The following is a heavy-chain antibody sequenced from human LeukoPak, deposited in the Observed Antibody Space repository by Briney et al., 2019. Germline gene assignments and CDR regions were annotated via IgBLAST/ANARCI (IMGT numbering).Heavy chain of an antibody. D-gene: IGHD2-15*01. Sequence: GASVKVSCKASGYTFTSYYMHWVRQAAGQGLEWMGMINPSGGSTSYAQKFQGRVTMTRDTSTSTVYMELSSLTSEDTAVYYCASGYCSGGSCYSLDYWGQGTLVTVSS. CDR3: ASGYCSGGSCYSLDY. J-gene: IGHJ4*02. CDR2: INPSGGST. V-gene: IGHV1-46*01. CDR1: GYTFTSYY.